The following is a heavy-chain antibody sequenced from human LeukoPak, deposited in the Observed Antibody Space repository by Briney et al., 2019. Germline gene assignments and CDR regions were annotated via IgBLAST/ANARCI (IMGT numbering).Heavy chain of an antibody. CDR2: INHSGNT. Sequence: SETLSLTCAVYGGSFSGYYWGWIRQPPGKGLEWIGEINHSGNTNYNPSLKSRVTISVGTSENQFSLKLNSVTAADTAVYYCARLIFGAVIDFYYYMDVWAKGPRSPSP. CDR1: GGSFSGYY. J-gene: IGHJ6*03. D-gene: IGHD3-3*02. V-gene: IGHV4-34*01. CDR3: ARLIFGAVIDFYYYMDV.